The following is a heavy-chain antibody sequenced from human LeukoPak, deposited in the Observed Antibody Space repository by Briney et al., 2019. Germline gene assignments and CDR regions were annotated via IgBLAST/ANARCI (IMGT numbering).Heavy chain of an antibody. Sequence: SVKVSCKASGGTFSSYAISWVRQAPGQGLEWMGGIIPIFGTANYAQKFQGRVTITTDESTSTAYMELSRLRSDDTAVYYCARGGYCNNSSCYLDYWGQGTLVTVSS. CDR2: IIPIFGTA. D-gene: IGHD6-19*01. CDR3: ARGGYCNNSSCYLDY. V-gene: IGHV1-69*05. J-gene: IGHJ4*02. CDR1: GGTFSSYA.